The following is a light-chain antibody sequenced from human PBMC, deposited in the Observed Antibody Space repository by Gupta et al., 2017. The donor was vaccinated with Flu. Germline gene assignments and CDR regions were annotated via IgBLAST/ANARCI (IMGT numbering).Light chain of an antibody. J-gene: IGKJ1*01. CDR3: QQYSSLPWT. V-gene: IGKV1-5*03. Sequence: PSTLSASVGDRVTFTCRASQSINNWLAWYQQKPGKAPKFLIYKASTLESGVPSRFSGNGSGTEFTLTISGLQPDDFTNYYCQQYSSLPWTFGQGTKIEIK. CDR1: QSINNW. CDR2: KAS.